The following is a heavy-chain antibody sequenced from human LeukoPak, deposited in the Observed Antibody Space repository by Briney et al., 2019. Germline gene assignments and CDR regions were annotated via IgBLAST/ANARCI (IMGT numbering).Heavy chain of an antibody. J-gene: IGHJ5*02. CDR3: ARIGGGSWRNPGYWFDP. V-gene: IGHV4-39*01. Sequence: SETLSLTCAVSGPSLSSASDYWGWIRQPPGKGLEWLGSIYYGGSTYDNPSLRSRVTISVDTSKNQFSLKLTSVTAADTAVYYCARIGGGSWRNPGYWFDPWGQGNLVTVSS. CDR2: IYYGGST. CDR1: GPSLSSASDY. D-gene: IGHD2-15*01.